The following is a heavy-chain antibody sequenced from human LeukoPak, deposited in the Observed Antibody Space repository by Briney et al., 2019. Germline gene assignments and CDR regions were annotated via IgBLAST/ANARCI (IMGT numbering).Heavy chain of an antibody. CDR1: GYTFTSYD. D-gene: IGHD1-20*01. CDR2: MNPNSGNT. J-gene: IGHJ4*02. V-gene: IGHV1-8*01. CDR3: ARGITGTTSGSQDYFDY. Sequence: GASVKVSCKASGYTFTSYDINWVRQATGQGLEWMGWMNPNSGNTGYAQKFQGRVTMTRNTSISTAYMELSSLRSEDTAVYYCARGITGTTSGSQDYFDYWGQGTLVTVSS.